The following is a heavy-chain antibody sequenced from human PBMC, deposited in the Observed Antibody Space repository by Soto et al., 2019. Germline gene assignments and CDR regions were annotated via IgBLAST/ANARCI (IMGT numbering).Heavy chain of an antibody. CDR1: GNTFTYRY. D-gene: IGHD1-26*01. CDR3: ASGGAGSGPFTWELPDH. CDR2: ITPFSGDV. J-gene: IGHJ4*02. Sequence: ASVKVSCKALGNTFTYRYLHWVRQAPGQALEWMGWITPFSGDVHYAQKFQERVTITRDRSINTAYMRMSSLRSEDTAMYFCASGGAGSGPFTWELPDHWGQGTLVTVSS. V-gene: IGHV1-45*02.